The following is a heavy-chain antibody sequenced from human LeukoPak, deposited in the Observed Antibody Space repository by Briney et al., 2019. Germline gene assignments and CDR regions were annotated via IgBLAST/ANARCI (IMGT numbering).Heavy chain of an antibody. Sequence: ASVKVSCKASGGTFSSYAISWVRQAPGQGLEWMGGTIPIFGTANYAQKFQGRVTITADKSTSTAYMELSSLRSEDTAVYYCARGWVRYYYDSSGYWSNWFDPWGQETLVTVSS. V-gene: IGHV1-69*06. CDR1: GGTFSSYA. CDR3: ARGWVRYYYDSSGYWSNWFDP. D-gene: IGHD3-22*01. J-gene: IGHJ5*02. CDR2: TIPIFGTA.